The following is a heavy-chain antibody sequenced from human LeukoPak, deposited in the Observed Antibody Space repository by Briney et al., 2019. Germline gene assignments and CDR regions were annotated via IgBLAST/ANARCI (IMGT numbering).Heavy chain of an antibody. CDR2: IRGSGGSK. CDR1: RFLPRKYA. Sequence: GGSVRLSCVGSRFLPRKYAMSWVRQAPAKGLEWVSGIRGSGGSKYYADSVRGRFTISRDNSKDTLFLQMSSLRADDTAKYYGAKEPEPFLEWHFDNWGQGSLVIVSA. D-gene: IGHD3-3*02. V-gene: IGHV3-23*01. J-gene: IGHJ4*02. CDR3: AKEPEPFLEWHFDN.